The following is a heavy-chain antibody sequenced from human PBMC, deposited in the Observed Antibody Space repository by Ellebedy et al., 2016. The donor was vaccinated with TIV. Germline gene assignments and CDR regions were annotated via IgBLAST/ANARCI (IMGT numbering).Heavy chain of an antibody. V-gene: IGHV4-39*01. Sequence: SETLSLXXTVSGGSISSSSYYWGWIRQPPGKGLEWIGSIYYSGSTYYNPSLKSRVTISVDTSKNQFSLKLSSVTAADTAVYYCARGKKRLGELYYWGQGTLVTVSS. CDR3: ARGKKRLGELYY. D-gene: IGHD3-16*01. CDR2: IYYSGST. CDR1: GGSISSSSYY. J-gene: IGHJ4*02.